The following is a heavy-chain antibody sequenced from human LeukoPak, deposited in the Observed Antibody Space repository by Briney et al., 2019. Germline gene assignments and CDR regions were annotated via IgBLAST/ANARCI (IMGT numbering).Heavy chain of an antibody. V-gene: IGHV3-23*01. CDR2: ISGSGGST. CDR3: ARRRPGYYYDSSGSSAPDFDY. D-gene: IGHD3-22*01. CDR1: GFTFTSYA. J-gene: IGHJ4*02. Sequence: GGSLRLSCAASGFTFTSYAMSWVRQAPGEGLEWVSAISGSGGSTYYAGSVKGRFTISRDNSKNTLYLQMNSLRAEDTAVYYCARRRPGYYYDSSGSSAPDFDYWGQGTLVTVSS.